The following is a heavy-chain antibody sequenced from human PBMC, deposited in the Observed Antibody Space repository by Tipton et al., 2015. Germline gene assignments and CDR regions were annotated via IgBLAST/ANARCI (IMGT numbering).Heavy chain of an antibody. D-gene: IGHD3-22*01. CDR3: ARVSFPYYYDSTDYYPFDF. CDR2: INPSGGST. J-gene: IGHJ4*02. V-gene: IGHV1-46*01. Sequence: QSGPEVKKPGASVKVSCKASGYTFTSYYMHWVRQAPGQGPEWMGVINPSGGSTSYAQKFRGRVTMTRDTSTSTVYMELSSLRSEDTAVYHCARVSFPYYYDSTDYYPFDFWGQGTLVTVSS. CDR1: GYTFTSYY.